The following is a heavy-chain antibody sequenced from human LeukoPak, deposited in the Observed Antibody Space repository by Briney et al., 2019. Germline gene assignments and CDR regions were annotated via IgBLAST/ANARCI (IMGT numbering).Heavy chain of an antibody. D-gene: IGHD1-26*01. CDR2: IKQDGSEK. Sequence: GASLRLSCAASGFTFSSYWMSWVRQAPGKGLEWVANIKQDGSEKYYVDSVKGRFTISRDNSKNTLYLQMNNLRAEDTAVYYCAKPLRASTPGYYYYIDVWGKGTRVTVSS. J-gene: IGHJ6*03. CDR1: GFTFSSYW. V-gene: IGHV3-7*03. CDR3: AKPLRASTPGYYYYIDV.